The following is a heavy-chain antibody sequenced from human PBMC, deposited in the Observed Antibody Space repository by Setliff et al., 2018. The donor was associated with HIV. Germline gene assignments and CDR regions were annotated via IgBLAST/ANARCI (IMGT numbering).Heavy chain of an antibody. CDR3: ARDCRVGWVFTYGMDV. CDR1: GGTFSSYV. Sequence: SVKVSCKASGGTFSSYVISWVRQVPGQGLEWMGGIIPFFATANYAQNFQGRVTITTDESTSTAYMELTSLRPEDTAVYYCARDCRVGWVFTYGMDVWGQGTLVTVSS. J-gene: IGHJ6*02. CDR2: IIPFFATA. D-gene: IGHD6-13*01. V-gene: IGHV1-69*05.